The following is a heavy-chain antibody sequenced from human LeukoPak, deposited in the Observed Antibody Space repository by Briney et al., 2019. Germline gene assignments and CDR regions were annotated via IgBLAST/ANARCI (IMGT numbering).Heavy chain of an antibody. J-gene: IGHJ4*02. D-gene: IGHD4-17*01. CDR1: GFTFSAYW. CDR3: ARGPTTGYYFDY. Sequence: GGSLRLSCAASGFTFSAYWMNWVRQAPGKGLEWVANIKQDGSEKYYVDSVKGRFTISRDNAKNSLYLQMNSLRAEDTAVYYCARGPTTGYYFDYWGQGTLVTVSS. V-gene: IGHV3-7*01. CDR2: IKQDGSEK.